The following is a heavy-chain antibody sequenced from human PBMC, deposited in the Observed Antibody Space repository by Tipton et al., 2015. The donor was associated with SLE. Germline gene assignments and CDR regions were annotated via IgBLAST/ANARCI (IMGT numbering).Heavy chain of an antibody. V-gene: IGHV4-59*07. J-gene: IGHJ2*01. Sequence: TLSLTCSVSGDSTNTYHWSWIRQPPGKGLEWIGNFHKSGSTDYNRSLQSRVALSLDSSQNHFSLKLTSVTAADTAVYYCATGISRTTFASRCRGGRCSSYYFDVWGRGTLVTVSS. CDR1: GDSTNTYH. D-gene: IGHD2-15*01. CDR2: FHKSGST. CDR3: ATGISRTTFASRCRGGRCSSYYFDV.